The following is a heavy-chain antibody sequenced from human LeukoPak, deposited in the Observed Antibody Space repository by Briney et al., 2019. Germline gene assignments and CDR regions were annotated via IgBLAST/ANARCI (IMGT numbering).Heavy chain of an antibody. CDR3: ARARNYYDSSGSDY. CDR2: ISSSGSTI. D-gene: IGHD3-22*01. V-gene: IGHV3-11*01. J-gene: IGHJ4*02. Sequence: GGSLRLSCAASGFTFSDYYMSWMRQAPGKGLEWVSYISSSGSTIYYADSVKGRFTISRDNAKNSLYLQMNSLRAEDTAVYYCARARNYYDSSGSDYWGQGTLVTVSS. CDR1: GFTFSDYY.